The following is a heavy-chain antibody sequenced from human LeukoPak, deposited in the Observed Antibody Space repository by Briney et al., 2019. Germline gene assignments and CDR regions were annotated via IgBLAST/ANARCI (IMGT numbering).Heavy chain of an antibody. Sequence: SGPALVKPTQTLTLTCTFSGFSLSTSGMCVSWIRQPPGKALEWLARIDWDDDKYYSTSLETRLTISKDTSKNQVVLTMTNMDPVDSATYFCARIDPRDGSLDYWGQGTLVTVSS. V-gene: IGHV2-70*11. D-gene: IGHD5-24*01. J-gene: IGHJ4*02. CDR3: ARIDPRDGSLDY. CDR2: IDWDDDK. CDR1: GFSLSTSGMC.